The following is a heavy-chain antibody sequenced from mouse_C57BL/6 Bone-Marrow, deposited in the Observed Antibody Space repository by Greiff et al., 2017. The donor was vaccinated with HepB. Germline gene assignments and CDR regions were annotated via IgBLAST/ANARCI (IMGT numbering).Heavy chain of an antibody. CDR2: IYPRSGNT. V-gene: IGHV1-81*01. J-gene: IGHJ3*01. CDR1: GYTFTSYG. CDR3: ARRRGPYGNYFET. Sequence: VKLQQSGAELARPGASVKLSCKASGYTFTSYGISWVKQRTGQGLEWIGEIYPRSGNTYYNEKFKGKATLTADKSSSTAYMELRSLTSEDSAVYFCARRRGPYGNYFETWGQGTLVTVSA. D-gene: IGHD2-1*01.